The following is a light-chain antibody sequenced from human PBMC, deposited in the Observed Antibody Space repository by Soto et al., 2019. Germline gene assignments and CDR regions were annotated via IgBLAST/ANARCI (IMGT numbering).Light chain of an antibody. CDR3: QKCKVAPFT. V-gene: IGKV1-27*01. Sequence: IQLTQSPSSLSASVGDRVTITCRASQGISSHLAWYQQKPGKAPKLLIYAASTLQSGVPSRFSGSGSGTDFTLTISSLQPEDVATYYCQKCKVAPFTFGGGTKVDIK. CDR1: QGISSH. CDR2: AAS. J-gene: IGKJ4*01.